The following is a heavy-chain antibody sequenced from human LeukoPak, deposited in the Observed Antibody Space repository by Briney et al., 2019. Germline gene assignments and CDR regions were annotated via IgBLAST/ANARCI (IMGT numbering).Heavy chain of an antibody. V-gene: IGHV3-7*01. Sequence: GGSLRLSCAASGFTFGNYWMSWVRQAPGKGLEWVANIHKDGSETYFVDSVKGRFTMSRDNAENSLSLQMSSLKAEDTAIFYCARLDYSRVYVYWGQGTLVTVSS. CDR2: IHKDGSET. CDR3: ARLDYSRVYVY. D-gene: IGHD4-11*01. CDR1: GFTFGNYW. J-gene: IGHJ4*02.